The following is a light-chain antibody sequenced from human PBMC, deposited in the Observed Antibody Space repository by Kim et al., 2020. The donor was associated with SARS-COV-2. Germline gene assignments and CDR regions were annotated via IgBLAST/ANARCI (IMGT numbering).Light chain of an antibody. V-gene: IGKV3-11*01. CDR1: QNIRSY. J-gene: IGKJ4*01. CDR3: QQRNTWPS. CDR2: DAS. Sequence: EIVLTQSPATLSLSPGEGATLSCRASQNIRSYLAWYQQRPGQAPRLLIYDASTRVTGVPARFSGSGSGTDFTLTISSLEPEDFAVYYCQQRNTWPSFGGGTKWRS.